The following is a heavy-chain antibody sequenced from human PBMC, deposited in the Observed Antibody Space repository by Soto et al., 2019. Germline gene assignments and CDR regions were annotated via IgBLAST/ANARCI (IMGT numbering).Heavy chain of an antibody. J-gene: IGHJ4*02. V-gene: IGHV4-39*01. CDR2: IYYSGST. Sequence: SETLSLTCTVSGGSISSSSYYWGWIRQPPGKGLEWIGSIYYSGSTYYNPSLKSRVTISVDTSKNQFSLKLSSVTAADTAVYYCASDPEDCSSTSCYWGWSQGTLVTVSS. D-gene: IGHD2-2*01. CDR3: ASDPEDCSSTSCYWG. CDR1: GGSISSSSYY.